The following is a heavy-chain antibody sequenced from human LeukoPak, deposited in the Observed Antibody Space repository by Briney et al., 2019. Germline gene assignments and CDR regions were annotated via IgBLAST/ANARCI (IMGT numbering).Heavy chain of an antibody. CDR3: VDTHGSGSYNN. CDR1: GFTFSHYA. CDR2: IGTTGGST. J-gene: IGHJ4*02. D-gene: IGHD3-10*01. V-gene: IGHV3-64D*06. Sequence: GGSLRLSCSASGFTFSHYAMHWVRQAPGKGLEYVSAIGTTGGSTYYADSVKGRFTISRENSKNTLYLQMSSLRPKDTAVYYCVDTHGSGSYNNWGQGTLVTVSS.